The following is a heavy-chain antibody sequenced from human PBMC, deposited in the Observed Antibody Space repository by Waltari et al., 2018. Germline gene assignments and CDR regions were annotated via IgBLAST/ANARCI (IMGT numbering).Heavy chain of an antibody. J-gene: IGHJ4*02. CDR3: ARRAIAAADLGY. CDR2: INHSGST. V-gene: IGHV4-34*01. Sequence: QVQLQQWGAGLLKPSETLSLTCAVYGGSFSGYYWSWIRQPPGKGLEWIGEINHSGSTNYNPSLKSRGTISVDTSKNQFSLKLSSVTAADTAVYYCARRAIAAADLGYWGQGTLVTVSS. CDR1: GGSFSGYY. D-gene: IGHD6-13*01.